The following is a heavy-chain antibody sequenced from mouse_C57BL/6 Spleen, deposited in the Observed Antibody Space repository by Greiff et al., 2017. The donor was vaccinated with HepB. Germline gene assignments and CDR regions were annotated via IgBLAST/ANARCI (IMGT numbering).Heavy chain of an antibody. Sequence: DVKLVESGGGLVQPGGSMKLSCAASGFTFRDAWMDWVRQSPEKGLEWVAEIRNKANNHATYYAESVKGRFTISRDDSKSSVYLQMNSLRAEDTGIYYCTSITTVDYFDYWGQGTTLTVSS. D-gene: IGHD1-2*01. CDR2: IRNKANNHAT. V-gene: IGHV6-6*01. CDR3: TSITTVDYFDY. CDR1: GFTFRDAW. J-gene: IGHJ2*01.